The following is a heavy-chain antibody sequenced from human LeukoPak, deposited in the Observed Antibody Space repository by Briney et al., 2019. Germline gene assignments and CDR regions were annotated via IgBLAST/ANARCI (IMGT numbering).Heavy chain of an antibody. J-gene: IGHJ3*02. D-gene: IGHD1-26*01. V-gene: IGHV1-2*02. Sequence: ASVKVSCKASGYTFTGYYMNWVRQAPGQGLEWMGWIDPNSGGTNYAQKFQGTVTMTRDTSISTVYMELSRVRSEDTAVYYCAREMGRTHGDAFDIWGQGTRVTVSS. CDR1: GYTFTGYY. CDR3: AREMGRTHGDAFDI. CDR2: IDPNSGGT.